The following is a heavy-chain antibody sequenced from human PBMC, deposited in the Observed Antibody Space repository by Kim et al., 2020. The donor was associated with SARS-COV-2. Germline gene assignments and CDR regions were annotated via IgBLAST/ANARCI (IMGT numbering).Heavy chain of an antibody. D-gene: IGHD3-9*01. CDR3: ASRLMYYDIFVSRLHNNPPPGERQIDY. Sequence: SETLSLTCTVSGGSISSSSYYWGWIRQPPGKGLEWIGSIYYSGSTYYNPSLKSRVTISVDTSKNQFSLKLSSVTAADTAVYYCASRLMYYDIFVSRLHNNPPPGERQIDYWGQGTLVTVSS. J-gene: IGHJ4*02. CDR2: IYYSGST. V-gene: IGHV4-39*07. CDR1: GGSISSSSYY.